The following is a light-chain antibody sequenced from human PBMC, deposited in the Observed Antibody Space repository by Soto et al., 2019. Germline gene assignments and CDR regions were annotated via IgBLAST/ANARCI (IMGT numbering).Light chain of an antibody. CDR1: QSISSW. V-gene: IGKV1-5*01. CDR3: QQDNSYST. CDR2: DAS. J-gene: IGKJ1*01. Sequence: DIQMTQSPSTLSTSVGDRVTITCRASQSISSWLAWYQQKPGKAPKLLIFDASSLESGVPSRFSGSGFGTDFTLTISGLQPDDFATYYCQQDNSYSTFGQGTKVDIK.